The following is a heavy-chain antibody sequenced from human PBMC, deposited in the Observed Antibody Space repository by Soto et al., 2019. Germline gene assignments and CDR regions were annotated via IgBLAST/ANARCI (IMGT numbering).Heavy chain of an antibody. D-gene: IGHD7-27*01. CDR3: ERVGNIALPY. CDR2: ISKSGTTK. Sequence: XGCLGLSCVACGFRVSGEGVNGVRQAPGKGLEWVAYISKSGTTKYYADSVKGRFTISRDTAKNTIYLQMNSLRVDDTAVYYCERVGNIALPYWAQRTLVTV. V-gene: IGHV3-48*03. CDR1: GFRVSGEG. J-gene: IGHJ1*01.